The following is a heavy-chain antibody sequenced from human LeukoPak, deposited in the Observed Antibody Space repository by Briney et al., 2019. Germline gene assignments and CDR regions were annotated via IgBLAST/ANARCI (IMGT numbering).Heavy chain of an antibody. Sequence: PGGSLRLSCAASGFTFSSYEMNWVRQAPGKGLEWVSYISSSGSTTYYTDSVKGRFTISRDNPKNSLYLQMNTLRAEDTAVYYCERTMATIDFDYWGQGTLVTVSS. D-gene: IGHD5-12*01. J-gene: IGHJ4*02. CDR2: ISSSGSTT. CDR1: GFTFSSYE. CDR3: ERTMATIDFDY. V-gene: IGHV3-48*03.